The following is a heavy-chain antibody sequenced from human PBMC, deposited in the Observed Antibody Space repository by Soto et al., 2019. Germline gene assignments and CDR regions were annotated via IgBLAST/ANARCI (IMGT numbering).Heavy chain of an antibody. CDR1: GYTFTNYA. CDR2: INTGKGNT. Sequence: ASVKVSCKASGYTFTNYAMHWVRQAPGERLEWMGWINTGKGNTKYSQKFQGRVTITRGTSASTAYMELSSLRSEDTAMYYCARAGDDCSAANCYVIDYWGQGTLVTVSS. D-gene: IGHD2-2*01. V-gene: IGHV1-3*04. CDR3: ARAGDDCSAANCYVIDY. J-gene: IGHJ4*02.